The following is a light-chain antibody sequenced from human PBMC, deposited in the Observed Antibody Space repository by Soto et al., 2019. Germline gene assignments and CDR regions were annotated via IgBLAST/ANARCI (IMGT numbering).Light chain of an antibody. V-gene: IGLV1-40*01. J-gene: IGLJ2*01. Sequence: QSVLTQPPSGSGAPGQRVTITWTGSSSNIGAGYEVHWYQQLPGTAPKLLIYGNNNRPSGVPDRFSGSKSGTSASLAITGLQAEDETDYYCQSYDSSLSGVVFGGGTKLTVL. CDR3: QSYDSSLSGVV. CDR2: GNN. CDR1: SSNIGAGYE.